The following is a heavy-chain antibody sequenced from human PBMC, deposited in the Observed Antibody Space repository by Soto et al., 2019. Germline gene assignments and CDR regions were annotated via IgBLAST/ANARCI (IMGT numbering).Heavy chain of an antibody. D-gene: IGHD6-25*01. Sequence: PGGSLRLSCAASGFTLSNYAMSWVRQAPGKGLEWVSGISGRGGSTYYADSVKGRFTISRDNFKNTLYLQMNSLRAEDTAVYYCAKERSIGLLDYWGQGTLVTVSS. J-gene: IGHJ4*02. CDR2: ISGRGGST. CDR1: GFTLSNYA. CDR3: AKERSIGLLDY. V-gene: IGHV3-23*01.